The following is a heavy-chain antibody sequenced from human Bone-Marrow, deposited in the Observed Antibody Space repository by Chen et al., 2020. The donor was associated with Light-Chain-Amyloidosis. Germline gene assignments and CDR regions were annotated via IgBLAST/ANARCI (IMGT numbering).Heavy chain of an antibody. V-gene: IGHV4-34*01. CDR3: ARYEPHFSDSIISGYTA. CDR1: NGAFGDDY. CDR2: INHSGRA. Sequence: QVELQQWGAGLLKPSETLSLTCGIHNGAFGDDYWTWIRQPPGKGLQWIAEINHSGRANYNSSLKSRTTISVDKSKSQFSLRMISLTAADTAVYYCARYEPHFSDSIISGYTAWGQGTSVTVSS. J-gene: IGHJ5*02. D-gene: IGHD5-12*01.